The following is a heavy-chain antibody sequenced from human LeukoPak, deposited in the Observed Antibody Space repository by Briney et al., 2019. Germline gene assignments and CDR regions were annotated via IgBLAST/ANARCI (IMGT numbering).Heavy chain of an antibody. Sequence: RGSLRLSCAASGFTFSSYGMHWVRQAPGKGLEWVAVIWYDGSNKYYADSVKGRFTISRDNSKNTLYMQMNSLRAEDTAVYYCARAPTGYTHEYSQHWGQGTLVTVSS. CDR3: ARAPTGYTHEYSQH. V-gene: IGHV3-33*01. J-gene: IGHJ1*01. D-gene: IGHD5-18*01. CDR2: IWYDGSNK. CDR1: GFTFSSYG.